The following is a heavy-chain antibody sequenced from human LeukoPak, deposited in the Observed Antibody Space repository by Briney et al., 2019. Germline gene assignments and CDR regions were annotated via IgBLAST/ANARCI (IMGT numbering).Heavy chain of an antibody. D-gene: IGHD5-24*01. Sequence: SVKVSCKASGGTFSSYAISWVRQAPGQGLEWMGGIIPIFGTANYAQKFQGRVTITADESTSTAYMELSSLRSEDTAVYYCARDASRDGYNCLDYWGQGTLVTVSS. CDR1: GGTFSSYA. CDR3: ARDASRDGYNCLDY. V-gene: IGHV1-69*01. CDR2: IIPIFGTA. J-gene: IGHJ4*02.